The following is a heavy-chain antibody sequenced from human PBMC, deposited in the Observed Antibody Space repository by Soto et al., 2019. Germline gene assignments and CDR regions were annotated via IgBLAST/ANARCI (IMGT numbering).Heavy chain of an antibody. CDR3: ARGRITMVRGVIYSVGCCYYYYGMDV. CDR2: ISAYNGNT. V-gene: IGHV1-18*01. D-gene: IGHD3-10*01. CDR1: GYTFTSYG. Sequence: QVQLVQSGAEVKKPGASVKVSCKASGYTFTSYGISWVRQAPGQGLEWMGWISAYNGNTNYAQKLQGRVTMTTDTSTSTAYMELRSLRSDDTAVYYCARGRITMVRGVIYSVGCCYYYYGMDVWGQGTTVTVSS. J-gene: IGHJ6*02.